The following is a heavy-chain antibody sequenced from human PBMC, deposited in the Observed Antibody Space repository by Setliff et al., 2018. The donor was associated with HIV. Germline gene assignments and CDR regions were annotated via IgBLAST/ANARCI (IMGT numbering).Heavy chain of an antibody. Sequence: ASVKVSCQASGDAFTDYYIHWVRQAPGQGLEWMGWINPNSGGTNYAQKCQGRVTMTRDTSISTTYIELSRLRSDDTAVYYCARDPGYKSTWYGVFDIWGQGTMVTVSS. J-gene: IGHJ3*02. CDR1: GDAFTDYY. D-gene: IGHD6-13*01. CDR3: ARDPGYKSTWYGVFDI. CDR2: INPNSGGT. V-gene: IGHV1-2*02.